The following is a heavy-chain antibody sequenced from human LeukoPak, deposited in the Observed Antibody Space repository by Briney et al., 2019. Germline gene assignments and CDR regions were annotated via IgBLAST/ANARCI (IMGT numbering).Heavy chain of an antibody. Sequence: GGSLRLSCAASGFTFSSYEMNWVRQAPGKGLEWGSYISSSGSTIYYADAVKGRFTISRDNAKNSLYLQMNSLRAEDTAVYYCARGAGYCSGGSCYGNGYFDYWGQGTLVTVSS. V-gene: IGHV3-48*03. J-gene: IGHJ4*02. CDR1: GFTFSSYE. CDR2: ISSSGSTI. D-gene: IGHD2-15*01. CDR3: ARGAGYCSGGSCYGNGYFDY.